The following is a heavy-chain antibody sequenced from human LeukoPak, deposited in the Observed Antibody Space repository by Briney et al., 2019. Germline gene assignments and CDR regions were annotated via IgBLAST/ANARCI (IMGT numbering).Heavy chain of an antibody. CDR1: GGSFSGYY. CDR2: INHSGST. V-gene: IGHV4-34*01. CDR3: ARGPRAGVVRGVIFDY. D-gene: IGHD3-10*01. Sequence: SETLSLTCAVYGGSFSGYYWSWIRQPPGKGLEWIGEINHSGSTNYNPSLKSRVTISVDTSKNQFSLTLSSVTAADTAVYYCARGPRAGVVRGVIFDYWGQGTLVTVSS. J-gene: IGHJ4*02.